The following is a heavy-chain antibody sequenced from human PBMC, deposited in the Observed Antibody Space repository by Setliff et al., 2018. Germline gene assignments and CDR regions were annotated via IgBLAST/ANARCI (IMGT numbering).Heavy chain of an antibody. Sequence: SETLSLTCTFSGVSMPNYYWSWIRRPPEKGLEWIGYIYTTGTTKYNPSLKSRVTISIDTSKNQFSLKMRSVTAADTAIYYCARSRGVGATINWFDPWGQGTLVTVSS. CDR1: GVSMPNYY. CDR2: IYTTGTT. D-gene: IGHD1-26*01. J-gene: IGHJ5*02. CDR3: ARSRGVGATINWFDP. V-gene: IGHV4-4*08.